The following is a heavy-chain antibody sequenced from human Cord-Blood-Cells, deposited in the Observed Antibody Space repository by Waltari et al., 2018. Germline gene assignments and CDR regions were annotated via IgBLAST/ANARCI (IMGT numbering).Heavy chain of an antibody. Sequence: EVHMVDEGGGLVQPGGSLRLSCAASGFTLRSSWVHRFAQAPGTGLVWVSRINSDGSSTSYADSVKGRFTISRDNAKNTLYLQMNSLRAEDTAVYYCAREHIVVVTAIDYWGQGTLVTVSS. CDR3: AREHIVVVTAIDY. V-gene: IGHV3-74*01. CDR2: INSDGSST. CDR1: GFTLRSSW. J-gene: IGHJ4*02. D-gene: IGHD2-21*02.